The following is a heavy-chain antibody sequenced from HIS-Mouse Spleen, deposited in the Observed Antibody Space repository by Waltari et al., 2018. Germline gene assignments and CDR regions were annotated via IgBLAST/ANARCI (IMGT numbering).Heavy chain of an antibody. V-gene: IGHV1-2*02. CDR3: ARGSGRWELLLPNWFDP. CDR1: GYTFTGYY. J-gene: IGHJ5*02. D-gene: IGHD1-26*01. CDR2: INPSSGGT. Sequence: QVQLVQSGAEVKKPGASVKVSCKASGYTFTGYYMHWVRKAPGQGLEWKGWINPSSGGTNYAQKFQGRVTMTRDTSISTAYMELSRLRSDDTAVYYCARGSGRWELLLPNWFDPWGQGTLVTVSS.